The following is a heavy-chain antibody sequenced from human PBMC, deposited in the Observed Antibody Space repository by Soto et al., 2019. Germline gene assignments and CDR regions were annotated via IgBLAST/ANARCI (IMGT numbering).Heavy chain of an antibody. CDR1: GFTFSSYA. Sequence: PGGSLRLSCAASGFTFSSYAMHWVRQAPGKGLEWVAVISYDGSNKYYADSVKGRFTISRDNSKNTLYLQMNSLRAEDTAVYYCAGDPSVECGYSSSSGDCEYYFYGMDVWGQGATVTVSS. D-gene: IGHD6-6*01. CDR2: ISYDGSNK. CDR3: AGDPSVECGYSSSSGDCEYYFYGMDV. J-gene: IGHJ6*02. V-gene: IGHV3-30-3*01.